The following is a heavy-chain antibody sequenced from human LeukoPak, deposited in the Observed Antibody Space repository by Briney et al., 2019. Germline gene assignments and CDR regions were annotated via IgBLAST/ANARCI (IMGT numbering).Heavy chain of an antibody. CDR3: ARPRSGYYDRGAFDI. CDR2: IYYSGTT. D-gene: IGHD3-22*01. J-gene: IGHJ3*02. CDR1: GGSISNYY. V-gene: IGHV4-59*12. Sequence: SETLSLTCTVSGGSISNYYWGWIRQPPGKGLEWIGYIYYSGTTNYNPSLKSRVSISVDTSKNQFSLKLSSLTAADTAVYYCARPRSGYYDRGAFDIWGQGTMVTVSS.